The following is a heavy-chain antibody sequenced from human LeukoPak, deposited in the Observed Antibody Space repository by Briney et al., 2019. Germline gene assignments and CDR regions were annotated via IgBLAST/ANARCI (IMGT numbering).Heavy chain of an antibody. V-gene: IGHV3-33*08. CDR1: GFTFSNAW. J-gene: IGHJ4*02. CDR2: IWYGGSNK. Sequence: SGGSLRLSCAASGFTFSNAWMSWVRQAPGKGLEWVAVIWYGGSNKDYADSVKGRFTISRDNSKNTLYLQMNSLSAEDTAVYYCVTYDFDYWGQGTLVTVSS. D-gene: IGHD3-22*01. CDR3: VTYDFDY.